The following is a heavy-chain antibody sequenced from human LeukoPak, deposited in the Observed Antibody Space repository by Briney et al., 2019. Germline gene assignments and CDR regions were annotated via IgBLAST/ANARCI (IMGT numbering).Heavy chain of an antibody. CDR1: GFTFSSYG. J-gene: IGHJ4*02. CDR3: AKDRGRYCSGGSCYTTHYFDY. Sequence: PGGSLRLSCAASGFTFSSYGMHWVRQAPGKGLGWVPFLRYDGRNKYYADSVKGRFTISRDNSKSTLYLQMNSLRAEDTAVYYCAKDRGRYCSGGSCYTTHYFDYWGQGTLVTVSS. V-gene: IGHV3-30*02. CDR2: LRYDGRNK. D-gene: IGHD2-15*01.